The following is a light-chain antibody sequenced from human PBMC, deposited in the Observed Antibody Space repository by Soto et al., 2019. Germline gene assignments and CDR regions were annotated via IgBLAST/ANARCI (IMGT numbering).Light chain of an antibody. CDR3: CSYAGSGV. Sequence: QSVLTQPPSVSGAPGQTITISCTGSSSNIGADFGVHWYQQLPGAAPKLVIFVNTNRPSGVPDRFSGSKSGTSASLAITGLQAEDEADYYCCSYAGSGVFGGGTKLTVL. CDR1: SSNIGADFG. CDR2: VNT. J-gene: IGLJ3*02. V-gene: IGLV1-40*01.